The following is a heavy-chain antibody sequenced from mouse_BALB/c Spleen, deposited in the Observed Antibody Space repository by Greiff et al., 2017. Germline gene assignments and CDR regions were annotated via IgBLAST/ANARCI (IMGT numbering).Heavy chain of an antibody. CDR2: IYPGDGDT. CDR1: GYAFSSSW. D-gene: IGHD2-3*01. J-gene: IGHJ4*01. Sequence: VQLQQSGPELVKPGASVKISCKASGYAFSSSWMNWVKQRPGQGLEWIGRIYPGDGDTNYNGKFKGKATLTADKSSSTAYMQLSSLTSVDSAVYFCARGGDGYYVYAMDYWGQGTSVTVSS. CDR3: ARGGDGYYVYAMDY. V-gene: IGHV1-82*01.